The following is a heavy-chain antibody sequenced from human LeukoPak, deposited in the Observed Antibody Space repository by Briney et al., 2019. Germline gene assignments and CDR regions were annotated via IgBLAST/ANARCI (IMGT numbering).Heavy chain of an antibody. CDR2: IYYTGT. V-gene: IGHV4-59*02. D-gene: IGHD7-27*01. J-gene: IGHJ4*02. Sequence: SETLSLTCTVSGGSVSDYYWSWIRQSPGKGLEWIDYIYYTGTSYNPSLKSRVTISADTSKNQFSLNLSSVTAADTAVYYCASRKLGNDYWGQGTLVTVSS. CDR1: GGSVSDYY. CDR3: ASRKLGNDY.